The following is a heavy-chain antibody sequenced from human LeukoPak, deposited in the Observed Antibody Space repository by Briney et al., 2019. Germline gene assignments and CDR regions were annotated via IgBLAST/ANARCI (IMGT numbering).Heavy chain of an antibody. CDR1: GYTFTSYD. CDR2: INPNSGGT. CDR3: ARDIAVADTYYFDY. Sequence: ASVKVSCKASGYTFTSYDINWVRQATGQGLEWMGWINPNSGGTNYAQKFQGRVTMTRDTSISTAYMELSRLRSDDTAVYYCARDIAVADTYYFDYWGQGTLVTVSS. D-gene: IGHD6-19*01. J-gene: IGHJ4*02. V-gene: IGHV1-2*02.